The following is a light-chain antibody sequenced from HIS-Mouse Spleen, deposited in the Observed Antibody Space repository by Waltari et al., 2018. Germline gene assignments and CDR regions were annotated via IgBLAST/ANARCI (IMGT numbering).Light chain of an antibody. CDR2: RNN. J-gene: IGLJ3*02. V-gene: IGLV1-47*01. CDR3: AAWDDSLSGPV. CDR1: SSNSGSTY. Sequence: QSVLTQPPSASGTPGQRVTITCSGSSSNSGSTYVYWYQQLPVPAPKLLIYRNNQRPSGVPDRFSGSKSGTSASLAISGLRSEDEADYYCAAWDDSLSGPVFGGGTKLTVL.